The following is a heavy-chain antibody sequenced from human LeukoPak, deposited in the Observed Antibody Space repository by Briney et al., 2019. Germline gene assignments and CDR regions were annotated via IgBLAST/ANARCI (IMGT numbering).Heavy chain of an antibody. CDR1: GYTFTSYD. D-gene: IGHD1-1*01. Sequence: ASVKVSCKASGYTFTSYDINWVRQAPGQGLEWMGWMNPNSGNTGYAQEFQGRVTITRNTSISTAYMELSSLRSEDTAVYYCASHAGGGGTTNDYWGQGTLVTVSS. CDR3: ASHAGGGGTTNDY. V-gene: IGHV1-8*03. J-gene: IGHJ4*02. CDR2: MNPNSGNT.